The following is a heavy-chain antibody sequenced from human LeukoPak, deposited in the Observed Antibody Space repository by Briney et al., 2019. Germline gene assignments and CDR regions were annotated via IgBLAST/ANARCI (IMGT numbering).Heavy chain of an antibody. V-gene: IGHV3-21*01. J-gene: IGHJ6*02. Sequence: KPSETLSLTCAVYGGSFSGYYWSWIRQPPGKGLEWVSSISSSSSYIYYADSVKGRFTISRDNAKNSLYLQMNSPRAEDTAVYYCARAGYDSSGYYLSPVYYYYYGMDVWGQGTTVTVSS. D-gene: IGHD3-22*01. CDR2: ISSSSSYI. CDR1: GGSFSGYY. CDR3: ARAGYDSSGYYLSPVYYYYYGMDV.